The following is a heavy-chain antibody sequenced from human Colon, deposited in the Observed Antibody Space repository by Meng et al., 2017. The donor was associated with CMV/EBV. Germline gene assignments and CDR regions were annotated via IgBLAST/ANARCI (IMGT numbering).Heavy chain of an antibody. J-gene: IGHJ4*02. D-gene: IGHD2-2*01. V-gene: IGHV1-2*02. CDR1: GYTFTGYY. Sequence: ASVKVSCKASGYTFTGYYMHWVRQAPGQGLEWMGWINPNSGGTNYAQKFQGRVTMTRDTSTSTAYMELSRLRSDDAAVYYCARYPETLPEVPAALDDWGQGTLVTVSS. CDR2: INPNSGGT. CDR3: ARYPETLPEVPAALDD.